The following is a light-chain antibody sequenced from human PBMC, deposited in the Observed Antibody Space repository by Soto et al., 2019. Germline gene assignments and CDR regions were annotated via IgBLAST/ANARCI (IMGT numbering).Light chain of an antibody. CDR1: SSDVGAYDA. J-gene: IGLJ1*01. Sequence: QSVLAQPASVSGSPGQSITISCTGTSSDVGAYDAVSWYQQHPGKAPQVIIYRGTKRPSGVSTRFSGSVSGNTASLTVSGLQAEDEADYYCSSYTSSSTYVFGTGTKATVL. V-gene: IGLV2-14*02. CDR3: SSYTSSSTYV. CDR2: RGT.